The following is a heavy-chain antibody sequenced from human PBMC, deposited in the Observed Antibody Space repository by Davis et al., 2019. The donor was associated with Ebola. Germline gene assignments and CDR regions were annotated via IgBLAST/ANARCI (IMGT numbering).Heavy chain of an antibody. J-gene: IGHJ4*01. D-gene: IGHD3-22*01. CDR3: ARRPTPHSSSYLPFDY. V-gene: IGHV5-51*01. CDR2: IYHGDSDT. Sequence: GESLKISCTASGYSFTSYWIGWVRQMPGKGLEWMGIIYHGDSDTRYSTSFQGQVTISADKSISTAYLQWSSLKASDTAMYYCARRPTPHSSSYLPFDYWVHGTLVTVSS. CDR1: GYSFTSYW.